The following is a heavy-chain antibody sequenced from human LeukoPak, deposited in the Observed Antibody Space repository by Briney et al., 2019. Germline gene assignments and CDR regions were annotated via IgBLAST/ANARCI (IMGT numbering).Heavy chain of an antibody. CDR2: IYYSGST. Sequence: SQTLSFTCTVSGGSISSGGYYWSWIRQHPGKGLESIGYIYYSGSTYYNPSLKSRVTISVDTSKNQFSLKLSSVTAADTAVYYCARGGSGLGDYWGQGTLVTVSS. D-gene: IGHD1-14*01. CDR3: ARGGSGLGDY. CDR1: GGSISSGGYY. V-gene: IGHV4-31*03. J-gene: IGHJ4*02.